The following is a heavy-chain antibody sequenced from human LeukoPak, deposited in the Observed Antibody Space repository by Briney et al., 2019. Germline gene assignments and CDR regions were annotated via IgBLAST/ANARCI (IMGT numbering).Heavy chain of an antibody. J-gene: IGHJ4*02. CDR1: GFTFSGSA. CDR3: TTIHGGNSVFDY. V-gene: IGHV3-73*01. Sequence: PGGSLRLSCAASGFTFSGSAMHWVRQASGKGLEWVGRIRSKANSYATAYAASVKGRFTISRDDSKNTAYLQMNSLKTEDTAVYYCTTIHGGNSVFDYWGQGTLVTVSS. CDR2: IRSKANSYAT. D-gene: IGHD4-23*01.